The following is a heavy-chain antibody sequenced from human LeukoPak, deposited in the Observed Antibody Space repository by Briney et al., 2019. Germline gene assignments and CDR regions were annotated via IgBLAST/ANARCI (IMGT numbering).Heavy chain of an antibody. CDR3: AITLRAVAGQRLYYFDY. CDR1: GYTFTSYG. J-gene: IGHJ4*02. CDR2: ISAYNGNT. Sequence: ASVKVSCKASGYTFTSYGISWVRQAPGQGLEWMGWISAYNGNTNYAQKLQGRVTMTTDTSTSTAYMELRSLRSDDTAVYYCAITLRAVAGQRLYYFDYWGQGTLVTVSS. V-gene: IGHV1-18*01. D-gene: IGHD6-19*01.